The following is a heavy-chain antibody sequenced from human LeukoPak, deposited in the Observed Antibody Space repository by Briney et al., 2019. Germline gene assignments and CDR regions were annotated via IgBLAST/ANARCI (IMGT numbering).Heavy chain of an antibody. V-gene: IGHV3-7*01. CDR2: IKQDGSEK. Sequence: GGSLRLSCAASGFTFSSYWMSWVRQAPGKRLEWVANIKQDGSEKYYVDSVKGRFTISRDNAKNSLYLQMNSLRAEDTAVYYCEKQGGSYYYDSRVYYYIYFFDYGGQGPLVTVSS. CDR3: EKQGGSYYYDSRVYYYIYFFDY. CDR1: GFTFSSYW. D-gene: IGHD3-22*01. J-gene: IGHJ4*02.